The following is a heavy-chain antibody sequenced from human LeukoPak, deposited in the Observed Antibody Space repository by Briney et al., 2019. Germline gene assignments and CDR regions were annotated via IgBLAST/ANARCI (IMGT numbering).Heavy chain of an antibody. CDR3: ARDRQQLAYNWFDP. D-gene: IGHD6-13*01. CDR1: GGSISSSSYY. CDR2: IYYSGST. J-gene: IGHJ5*02. V-gene: IGHV4-39*07. Sequence: PSETLSLTSTVSGGSISSSSYYWGWIRQPPGKGLEWIGSIYYSGSTYYNPSLKSRVTISVDTSKNQFSLKLSSVTAADTAVYYCARDRQQLAYNWFDPWGQGTLVTVSS.